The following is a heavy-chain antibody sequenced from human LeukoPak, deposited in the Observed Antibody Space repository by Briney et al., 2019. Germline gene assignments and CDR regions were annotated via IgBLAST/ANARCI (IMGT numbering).Heavy chain of an antibody. CDR1: GGSISSYY. D-gene: IGHD2-21*02. CDR3: ARAAYCGGDCYYYFDY. J-gene: IGHJ4*02. Sequence: SETLSLTCTVSGGSISSYYWHWIRQPPGKGLEWIGYLYYSGNTYYNPSLKSRVTMSVDTSKNQSSLKLSSVTAADTAVYFCARAAYCGGDCYYYFDYWGQGTLVTVSS. V-gene: IGHV4-59*01. CDR2: LYYSGNT.